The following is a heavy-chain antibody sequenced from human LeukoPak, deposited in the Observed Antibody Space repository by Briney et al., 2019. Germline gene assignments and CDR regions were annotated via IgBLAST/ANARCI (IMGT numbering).Heavy chain of an antibody. CDR3: ASRRNSSSWYRLHNWFDP. CDR2: IYYSGST. D-gene: IGHD6-13*01. J-gene: IGHJ5*02. CDR1: GGSISSYY. Sequence: PSETLSLTCTVSGGSISSYYWSWIRQPPGKGLEWIGSIYYSGSTYYNPSLKSRVTISVDTSKNQFSLKLSSVTAADTAVYYCASRRNSSSWYRLHNWFDPWGQGTLVTVSS. V-gene: IGHV4-59*05.